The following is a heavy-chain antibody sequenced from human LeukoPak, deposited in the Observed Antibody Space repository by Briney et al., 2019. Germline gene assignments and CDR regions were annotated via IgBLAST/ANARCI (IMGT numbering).Heavy chain of an antibody. J-gene: IGHJ1*01. CDR2: IYWDDDK. Sequence: TLSLTCTVSGGSISSYYWSWIRQPPGKALEWLALIYWDDDKRYSPSLKSRLTITKDTSKNQVVLTMTNMDPVDTATYYCANRDFQHWGQGTLVTVSS. CDR3: ANRDFQH. D-gene: IGHD3-10*01. CDR1: GGSISSYYW. V-gene: IGHV2-5*08.